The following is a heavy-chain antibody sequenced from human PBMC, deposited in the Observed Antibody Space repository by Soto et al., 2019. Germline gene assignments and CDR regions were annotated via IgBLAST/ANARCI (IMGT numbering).Heavy chain of an antibody. V-gene: IGHV3-73*01. D-gene: IGHD3-9*01. Sequence: GGSRRLSCAASGVTFGAAALQGVRQASGKGLEWLGRIGSRGETYATTYAASVKGRFTISRDDSKKTAYLQMNSLESEDTAVYYCYSDDCDWFFTWARGTLVPVSS. CDR3: YSDDCDWFFT. CDR1: GVTFGAAA. J-gene: IGHJ5*02. CDR2: IGSRGETYAT.